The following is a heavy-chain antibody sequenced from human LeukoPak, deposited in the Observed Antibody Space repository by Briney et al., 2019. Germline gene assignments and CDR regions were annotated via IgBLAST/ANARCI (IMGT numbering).Heavy chain of an antibody. J-gene: IGHJ3*02. CDR1: GDSITGYY. Sequence: SETLSLTCTVSGDSITGYYWGWIRRPPGKGLEWIGSIYYSGTTYYNPSLKSRVTISVDTSKNQFSLKLSSVTAADTAVYYCARFTYYYGSGSYYRAFDIWGQGTMVTVSS. D-gene: IGHD3-10*01. CDR2: IYYSGTT. CDR3: ARFTYYYGSGSYYRAFDI. V-gene: IGHV4-39*01.